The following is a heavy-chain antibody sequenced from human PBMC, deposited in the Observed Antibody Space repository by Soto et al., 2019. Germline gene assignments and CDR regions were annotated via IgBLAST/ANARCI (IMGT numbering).Heavy chain of an antibody. CDR2: ISYDGSNK. J-gene: IGHJ5*01. V-gene: IGHV3-30*18. CDR1: GFTFSSYG. Sequence: GGSLRLSCAASGFTFSSYGMHWVRQAPGKGLEWVAVISYDGSNKYYADSVKGRFTISRDNSKNTLYLQMNSLRAEDTAVYYCAKGAGTREYNWFDSWGQGSLVTVSS. D-gene: IGHD1-1*01. CDR3: AKGAGTREYNWFDS.